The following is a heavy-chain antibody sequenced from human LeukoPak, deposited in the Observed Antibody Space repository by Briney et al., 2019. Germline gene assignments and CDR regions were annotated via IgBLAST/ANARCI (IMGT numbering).Heavy chain of an antibody. CDR3: ATRGLGSGAHFDY. J-gene: IGHJ4*02. CDR2: ISAGGGSE. D-gene: IGHD2-15*01. V-gene: IGHV3-23*01. CDR1: GYTFSTYP. Sequence: GGSLRLSCAASGYTFSTYPMTWVRQAPGKGLEWVSTISAGGGSEYHADSVKGRFTISRDNSKSILYLQMNSLRVEDTAIYYCATRGLGSGAHFDYWGQGILVAVSS.